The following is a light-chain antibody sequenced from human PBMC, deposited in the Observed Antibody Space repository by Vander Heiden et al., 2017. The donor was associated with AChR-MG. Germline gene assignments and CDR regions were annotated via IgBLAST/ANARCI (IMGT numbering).Light chain of an antibody. J-gene: IGKJ1*01. V-gene: IGKV1-5*01. CDR2: DVS. Sequence: HITQSDCTLSAAVGDRVTITCRANKSIRPWLAWYKQKPGKAPKVLIYDVSSLEGGVPPRFSGSGAGAEFTLTISSLQTDDFATYYCQQYKSYRETFGQGTKVEVK. CDR1: KSIRPW. CDR3: QQYKSYRET.